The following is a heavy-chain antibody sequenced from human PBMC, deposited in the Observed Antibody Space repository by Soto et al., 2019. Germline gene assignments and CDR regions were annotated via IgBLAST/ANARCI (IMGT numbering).Heavy chain of an antibody. V-gene: IGHV3-23*01. CDR3: AKDHEDSSSFDY. Sequence: PGGSLRLSWSASGFTFSSYAMSWGRQAPGKGLEWVSAISGSGGSTYYADSVKGRFTISRDNSKNTLYLQMNSLRAEDTAVYYCAKDHEDSSSFDYWRQGTLVTASS. CDR2: ISGSGGST. D-gene: IGHD6-6*01. J-gene: IGHJ4*02. CDR1: GFTFSSYA.